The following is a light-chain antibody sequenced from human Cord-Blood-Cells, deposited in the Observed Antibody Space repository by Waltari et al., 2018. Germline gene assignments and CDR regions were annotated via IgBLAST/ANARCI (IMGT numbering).Light chain of an antibody. V-gene: IGLV1-44*01. CDR3: AAWDDSLNGYV. CDR2: SNN. CDR1: SXXXGXXT. J-gene: IGLJ1*01. Sequence: QSVLTQPPSASGTXXXXXXXPXSXXSXXXGXXTVNWYQQLPGTAPKLLIYSNNQRPSGVPDRFSGSKSGTSASLAISGLQSEDEADYYCAAWDDSLNGYVFGTGTKVTVL.